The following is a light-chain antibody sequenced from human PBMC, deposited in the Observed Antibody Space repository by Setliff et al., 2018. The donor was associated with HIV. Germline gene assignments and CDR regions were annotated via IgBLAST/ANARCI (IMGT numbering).Light chain of an antibody. J-gene: IGLJ1*01. CDR1: SADVGSYNF. V-gene: IGLV2-14*03. CDR3: SSYTRSSTYV. CDR2: DVS. Sequence: QSVLTQPASVSGSPGQSITISCTGTSADVGSYNFVSWYQQHPGKAPKLLIYDVSNRLSGVSNRFSGSKSGNTASLTISGLQAEDEADYYCSSYTRSSTYVFGAGTKVTVL.